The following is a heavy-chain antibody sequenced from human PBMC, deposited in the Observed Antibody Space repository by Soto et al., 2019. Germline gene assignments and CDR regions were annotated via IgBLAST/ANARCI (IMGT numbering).Heavy chain of an antibody. CDR3: ARDDVDTAMAGNYYYGMDV. J-gene: IGHJ6*02. D-gene: IGHD5-18*01. V-gene: IGHV3-33*01. CDR1: GFTFSSYG. Sequence: GGSLRLSCAASGFTFSSYGMHWVRQAPGKGLEWVAVIWYDGSNKYYADSVKGRFTISRDNSKKTLYMQMNSLRAEDTAAYYCARDDVDTAMAGNYYYGMDVWGQGTTVTVSS. CDR2: IWYDGSNK.